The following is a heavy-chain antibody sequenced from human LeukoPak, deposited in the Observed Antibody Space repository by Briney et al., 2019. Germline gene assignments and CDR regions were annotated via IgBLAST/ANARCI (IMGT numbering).Heavy chain of an antibody. D-gene: IGHD3-10*01. V-gene: IGHV4-38-2*02. CDR2: IYHSGST. CDR3: ARDFITMVRGVMGYYFDY. CDR1: GNSISSGDNY. Sequence: SETLSLTCTVSGNSISSGDNYWSWIRQPAGKGLEWIGSIYHSGSTYYNPSLKSRVTISVDTSKNQFSLKLSSVTAADTAVYYCARDFITMVRGVMGYYFDYWGQGTLVTVSS. J-gene: IGHJ4*02.